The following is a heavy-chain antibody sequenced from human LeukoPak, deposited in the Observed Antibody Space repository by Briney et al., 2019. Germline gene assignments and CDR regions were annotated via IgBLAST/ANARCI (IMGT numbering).Heavy chain of an antibody. J-gene: IGHJ6*03. Sequence: GASVKVSCKASGYTFTSYDINWVRQATGQGLEWMGWMNPNSGNTGYAQKFQGRVTMTRNTSISTAYMELSSLRSEDTAVYYCATSRTYYYYMDVWGKGTTVTISS. CDR1: GYTFTSYD. V-gene: IGHV1-8*01. CDR3: ATSRTYYYYMDV. CDR2: MNPNSGNT.